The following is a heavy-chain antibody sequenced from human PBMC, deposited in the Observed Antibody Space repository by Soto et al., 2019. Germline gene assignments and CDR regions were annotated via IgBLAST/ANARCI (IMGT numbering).Heavy chain of an antibody. J-gene: IGHJ5*02. CDR3: ARDLTAVTGTKP. CDR2: INAGNGDT. Sequence: QVQLVQSGAEEKQPGASVKVSCKASGYTSLNYMIHCVRQAPGQGLEWVGWINAGNGDTKYSQKFQDRVTFTRDTSANTAYMDVSSLTSEDTAVFYCARDLTAVTGTKPWGQGTLVTVSS. CDR1: GYTSLNYM. V-gene: IGHV1-3*05. D-gene: IGHD6-19*01.